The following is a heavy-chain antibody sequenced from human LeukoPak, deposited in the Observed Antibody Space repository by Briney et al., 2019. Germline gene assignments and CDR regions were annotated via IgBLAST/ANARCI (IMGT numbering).Heavy chain of an antibody. CDR3: ARGEEQQPEFDY. V-gene: IGHV4-59*12. D-gene: IGHD6-13*01. CDR2: IYHSGST. J-gene: IGHJ4*02. Sequence: SETLSLTCTVSGGSISSYYWSWIRQPPGKGLEWIGYIYHSGSTYYNPSLKSRVTISVDRSKNQFSLKLSSVTAADTAVYYCARGEEQQPEFDYWGQGTLVTVSS. CDR1: GGSISSYY.